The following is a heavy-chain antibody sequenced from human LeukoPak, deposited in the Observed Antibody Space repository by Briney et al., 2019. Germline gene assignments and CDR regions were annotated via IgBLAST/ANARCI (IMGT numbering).Heavy chain of an antibody. Sequence: GGSLRLSCAASGCTFSSYWMSWVRQAPGKGLEWVANINQDRSEKYYVDSVKGGFTISRDNAKNSLYLQMNSLRAEDTAVYYCARDRGDPTVYWGQGTLVTVSS. CDR1: GCTFSSYW. J-gene: IGHJ4*02. CDR3: ARDRGDPTVY. V-gene: IGHV3-7*01. CDR2: INQDRSEK. D-gene: IGHD3-10*01.